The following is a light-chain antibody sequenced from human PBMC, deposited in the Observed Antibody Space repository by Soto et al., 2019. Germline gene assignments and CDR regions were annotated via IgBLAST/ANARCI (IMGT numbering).Light chain of an antibody. J-gene: IGLJ3*02. CDR3: SSYTSSSTNWV. V-gene: IGLV2-14*01. Sequence: QSVLTQPASVSGSPGQSITISCSGTSSDVGGYNYVSWYQQHPGKAPKLMIYEVSNRPSGVSNRFSGSKSGNTASLTISGLPAEDEADYFCSSYTSSSTNWVFAGGTKLTVL. CDR2: EVS. CDR1: SSDVGGYNY.